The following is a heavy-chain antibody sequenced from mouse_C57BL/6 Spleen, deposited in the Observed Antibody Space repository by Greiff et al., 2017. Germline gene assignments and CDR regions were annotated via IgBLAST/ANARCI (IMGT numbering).Heavy chain of an antibody. CDR2: IYPGSGST. V-gene: IGHV1-55*01. CDR3: ARLGGYYDYYAMDY. CDR1: GYTFTSYW. J-gene: IGHJ4*01. D-gene: IGHD2-3*01. Sequence: QVQLQQPGAELVKPGASVKMSCKASGYTFTSYWITWVKQRPGQGLEWIGDIYPGSGSTNYNEKFKSKATLTVDTSSSTAYMQLRSLTSEDSAVYYCARLGGYYDYYAMDYWGQGTSVTVSS.